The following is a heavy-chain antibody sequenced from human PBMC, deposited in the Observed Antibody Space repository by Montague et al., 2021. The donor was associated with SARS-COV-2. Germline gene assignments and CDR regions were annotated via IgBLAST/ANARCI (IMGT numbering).Heavy chain of an antibody. CDR3: ARAAGYNLNYGYNWFDP. D-gene: IGHD1-7*01. J-gene: IGHJ5*02. V-gene: IGHV4-59*01. Sequence: SETLSLTCTVSGGSISSYYWSWIRQPPGKGLEWIGYIYYSGSTNYNPSLKSRVTISVDTSKNQFPLKLSSVTAADTAVYYCARAAGYNLNYGYNWFDPWGQGTLVTVSS. CDR2: IYYSGST. CDR1: GGSISSYY.